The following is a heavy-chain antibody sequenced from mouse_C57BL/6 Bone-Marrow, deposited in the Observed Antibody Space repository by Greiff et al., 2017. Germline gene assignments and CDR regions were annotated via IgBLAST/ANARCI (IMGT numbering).Heavy chain of an antibody. CDR2: IYPRSGNT. Sequence: VQLQQSGAELARPGASVKLSCKASGYTFTSYGISWVKQRTGQGLEWIGEIYPRSGNTYYNEKFKGKATLTADKSSSTAYMELRSLTSEDSAVYFCARSEVNWAFAYWGQGTLVTVSA. V-gene: IGHV1-81*01. J-gene: IGHJ3*01. D-gene: IGHD4-1*01. CDR1: GYTFTSYG. CDR3: ARSEVNWAFAY.